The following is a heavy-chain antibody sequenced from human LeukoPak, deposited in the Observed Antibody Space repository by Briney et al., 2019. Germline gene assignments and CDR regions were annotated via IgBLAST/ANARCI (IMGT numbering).Heavy chain of an antibody. Sequence: SETLSLTCTVSGYSISSGYYWGWIRQPPGKGLEWIGSIYHSGSTYYNPSLKSRVTISVDKSKNQFSLKLSSVTAADTAVYYCARDYGDYRKTLDYWGQGTLVTVSS. CDR1: GYSISSGYY. D-gene: IGHD4-17*01. CDR2: IYHSGST. J-gene: IGHJ4*02. CDR3: ARDYGDYRKTLDY. V-gene: IGHV4-38-2*02.